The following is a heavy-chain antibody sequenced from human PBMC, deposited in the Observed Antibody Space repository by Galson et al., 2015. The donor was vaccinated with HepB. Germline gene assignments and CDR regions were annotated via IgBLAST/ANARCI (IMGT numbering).Heavy chain of an antibody. CDR2: IYYNGNA. J-gene: IGHJ3*02. CDR1: GGSISDYC. CDR3: ARENWRATGLGDPEAFDI. D-gene: IGHD1-1*01. V-gene: IGHV4-59*01. Sequence: LSLTCTVSGGSISDYCWTWIRQPPGQGLEWLGCIYYNGNAIYNPSLKSRVAIPLYISKNQFSLKISSVTTADTAVYYCARENWRATGLGDPEAFDIWGQGTMVTVSS.